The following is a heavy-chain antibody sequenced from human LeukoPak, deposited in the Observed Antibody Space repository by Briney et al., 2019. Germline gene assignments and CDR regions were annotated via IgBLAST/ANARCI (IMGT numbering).Heavy chain of an antibody. CDR2: ISSSGNSI. V-gene: IGHV3-48*03. CDR1: GFTFSGYE. CDR3: ARGRFGSC. D-gene: IGHD3-3*01. J-gene: IGHJ4*02. Sequence: GGSLRLSCAASGFTFSGYEMNWVRQAPGKGLEWVSYISSSGNSIYYADSVKGRFTISRDNAENSLYLQMDSQRAEDTAVYYCARGRFGSCWGQGTLVTVSS.